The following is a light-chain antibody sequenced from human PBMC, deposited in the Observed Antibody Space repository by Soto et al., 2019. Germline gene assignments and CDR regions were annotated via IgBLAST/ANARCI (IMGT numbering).Light chain of an antibody. J-gene: IGLJ2*01. Sequence: QSALTQPASVSGSPGQSITISCTGTSSDIGTYKYVSWFQHHPGKAPKLIIFEVSNRPSGVSGRFSGSKSGNTASLTISGLQADDEAHYYCCSYGGFSTFVIFGGGTKLTVL. CDR2: EVS. V-gene: IGLV2-23*02. CDR3: CSYGGFSTFVI. CDR1: SSDIGTYKY.